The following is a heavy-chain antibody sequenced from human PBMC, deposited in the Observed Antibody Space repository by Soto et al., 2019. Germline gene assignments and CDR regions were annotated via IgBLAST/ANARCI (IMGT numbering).Heavy chain of an antibody. CDR1: GFSLSTSGVG. CDR3: AHRLYGSGIYHFDY. J-gene: IGHJ4*02. Sequence: QITLKESGPTLVKPTQTLTLTCTFSGFSLSTSGVGVGWIRQPPGKALEWLALIYWDDDRHYSPSLRSRLTITKDTSRNRVVLTMTNVGPVDTATYYCAHRLYGSGIYHFDYWGQGTLVTVSS. V-gene: IGHV2-5*02. CDR2: IYWDDDR. D-gene: IGHD3-10*01.